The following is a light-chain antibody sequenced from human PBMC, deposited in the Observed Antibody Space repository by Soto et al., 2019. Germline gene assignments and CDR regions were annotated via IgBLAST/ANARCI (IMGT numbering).Light chain of an antibody. Sequence: SVLTHPASVSGSPGQSITISCTVTSSDVGAYNYVSWYQQHPGKAPKLLIFGVSSRPSGVSNRFSGSKSGSTASLTISGLQAEDEADYYCSSYADSDTLYVFGTGTKVTVL. V-gene: IGLV2-14*01. CDR3: SSYADSDTLYV. CDR2: GVS. J-gene: IGLJ1*01. CDR1: SSDVGAYNY.